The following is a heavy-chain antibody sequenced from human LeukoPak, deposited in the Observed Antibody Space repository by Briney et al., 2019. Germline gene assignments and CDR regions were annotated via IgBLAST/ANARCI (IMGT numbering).Heavy chain of an antibody. V-gene: IGHV3-49*04. CDR1: GFTFGDYA. CDR2: IRSKAYGGTT. CDR3: TRIAVPFFDY. Sequence: GRSLRLSCTASGFTFGDYAMSWVRQAPGKGLEWVGFIRSKAYGGTTEYAASVKGRFTISRDDSKSIAYLQMNSLKAEDTAVYYCTRIAVPFFDYWGQGTLVTVSS. J-gene: IGHJ4*02. D-gene: IGHD6-19*01.